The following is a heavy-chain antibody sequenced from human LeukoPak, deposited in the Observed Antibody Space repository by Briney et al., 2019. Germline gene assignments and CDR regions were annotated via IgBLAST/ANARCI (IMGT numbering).Heavy chain of an antibody. CDR3: ARAVYYYDSSGYYSNTFDP. D-gene: IGHD3-22*01. J-gene: IGHJ5*02. CDR2: MNPNSGNT. Sequence: ASVEVSCKASGYTFTSYDINWVRQAPGQGLEWMGWMNPNSGNTGYAQKFQGRVTMTRNTSISTAYMELSSLRSEDTAVYYCARAVYYYDSSGYYSNTFDPWGQGTLVTVSS. V-gene: IGHV1-8*01. CDR1: GYTFTSYD.